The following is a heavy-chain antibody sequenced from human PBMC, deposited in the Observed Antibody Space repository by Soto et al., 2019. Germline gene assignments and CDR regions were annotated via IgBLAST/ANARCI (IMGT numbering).Heavy chain of an antibody. CDR3: AKWNGGFDY. CDR1: GFTFSSYG. D-gene: IGHD3-16*01. CDR2: ISHDGSYK. J-gene: IGHJ4*02. V-gene: IGHV3-30*18. Sequence: QVQLVESGGGVVQPGRSLRLSFAASGFTFSSYGMHWVRQAPGKGLEWVAVISHDGSYKYYADSVKGRFTISRDNSKNTLYLQMNSLRAEDTAVYYCAKWNGGFDYWGQGTLVTVSS.